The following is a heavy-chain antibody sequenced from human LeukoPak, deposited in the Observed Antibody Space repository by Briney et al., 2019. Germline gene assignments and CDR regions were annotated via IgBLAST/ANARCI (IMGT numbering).Heavy chain of an antibody. J-gene: IGHJ6*03. Sequence: SETLSLTCTVSGGSISSTGYHWSWVRQHPVKGLEWIGYIYYTGTTDYNPSLESRVTISLDTSKNQFSLNLRSVTAADTTVYYCARHGGYSRGFTYYSMNVWGKGTMVTVSS. CDR3: ARHGGYSRGFTYYSMNV. CDR2: IYYTGTT. CDR1: GGSISSTGYH. D-gene: IGHD5-12*01. V-gene: IGHV4-31*03.